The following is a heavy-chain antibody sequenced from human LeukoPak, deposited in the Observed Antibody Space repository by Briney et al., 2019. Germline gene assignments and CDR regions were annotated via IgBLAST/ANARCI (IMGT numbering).Heavy chain of an antibody. Sequence: PSETLSLTYAVSGYSISSGSYWGWVRQPPGKGLEWIGSMYHSGSTYYNPSLESRVTISVDTSRNQFSLRLTSVTAADTAVYFCARLSRGSGSPYYFDYWSQGTLVTVSS. D-gene: IGHD3-22*01. CDR1: GYSISSGSY. CDR3: ARLSRGSGSPYYFDY. J-gene: IGHJ4*02. V-gene: IGHV4-38-2*01. CDR2: MYHSGST.